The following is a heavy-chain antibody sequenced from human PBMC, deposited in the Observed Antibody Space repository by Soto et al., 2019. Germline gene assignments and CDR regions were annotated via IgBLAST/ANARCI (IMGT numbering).Heavy chain of an antibody. V-gene: IGHV3-23*01. CDR1: GFTFSSYA. D-gene: IGHD3-16*01. Sequence: GGSLRLSCAASGFTFSSYAMSWVRQAPGKGLEWVSAISGSGGSTYYADSVKGRFTISRDNSKNTLYLQMNSLGAEDTAVYYCAKHQMHSDPYIWGSFLDRRDAFDIWGQGTMVTVSS. J-gene: IGHJ3*02. CDR2: ISGSGGST. CDR3: AKHQMHSDPYIWGSFLDRRDAFDI.